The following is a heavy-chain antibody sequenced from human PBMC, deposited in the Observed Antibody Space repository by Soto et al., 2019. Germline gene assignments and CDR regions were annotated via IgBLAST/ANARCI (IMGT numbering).Heavy chain of an antibody. J-gene: IGHJ6*03. V-gene: IGHV1-69*05. CDR2: IIPIFGTA. Sequence: GASVKVSCKASGGTFSSYAISWVRQAPGQGLEWMGGIIPIFGTANYAQKFQGRVTMTTDDSTSTAYMELSSLRSEDTAVYYCAKSTTERRSVLGYDFWSGYHRYDLDVWGKGTTVTVS. CDR3: AKSTTERRSVLGYDFWSGYHRYDLDV. D-gene: IGHD3-3*01. CDR1: GGTFSSYA.